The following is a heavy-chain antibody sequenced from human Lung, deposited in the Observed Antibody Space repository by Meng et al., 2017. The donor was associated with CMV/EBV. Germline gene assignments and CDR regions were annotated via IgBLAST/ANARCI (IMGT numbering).Heavy chain of an antibody. J-gene: IGHJ4*02. CDR2: INPNSGGT. V-gene: IGHV1-2*02. Sequence: ASLXVSXXAAGYTFTGYYMHRVRQAPGQGLEWMGWINPNSGGTNYAQKFQGRVTMTRDTSISTAYMELSRLRSDDTAVYYCARVGRDWWELLFDYWGQGTLVTVSS. CDR3: ARVGRDWWELLFDY. D-gene: IGHD1-26*01. CDR1: GYTFTGYY.